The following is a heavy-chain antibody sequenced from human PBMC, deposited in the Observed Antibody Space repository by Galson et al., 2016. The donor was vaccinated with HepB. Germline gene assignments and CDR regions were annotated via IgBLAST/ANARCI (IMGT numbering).Heavy chain of an antibody. CDR3: ARPRDYGFDN. CDR1: GGSISSSAY. Sequence: SETLSLTCSVSGGSISSSAYWGWIRQPPGKGLEWIANIHYSGSIDYKSSLKSRVTISLDKFENQFSLKLNSVTAADTAFYYCARPRDYGFDNWGQGTLVTVYS. V-gene: IGHV4-39*01. D-gene: IGHD4-17*01. J-gene: IGHJ4*02. CDR2: IHYSGSI.